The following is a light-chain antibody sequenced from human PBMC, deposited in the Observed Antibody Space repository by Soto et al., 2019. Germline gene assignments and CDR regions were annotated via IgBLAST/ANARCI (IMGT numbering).Light chain of an antibody. CDR1: SSDVGSYNL. V-gene: IGLV2-23*02. J-gene: IGLJ1*01. Sequence: QSVLTQPASVSGSPGQSITISCTGTSSDVGSYNLVSWYQQHPGKAPKLMIYEVSKRPPGVSNRFSGSKSGNTASLIISGLQAEDEADYYCCSYAGSSTLYGFGTGTKVTVL. CDR3: CSYAGSSTLYG. CDR2: EVS.